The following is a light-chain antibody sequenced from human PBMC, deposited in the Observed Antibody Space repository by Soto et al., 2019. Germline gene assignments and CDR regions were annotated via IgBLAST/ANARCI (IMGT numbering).Light chain of an antibody. CDR2: DVS. J-gene: IGLJ1*01. V-gene: IGLV2-11*01. CDR1: SSDVVGYNY. Sequence: SALTQPRSVSGSPGQSVTISCSRTSSDVVGYNYVSWYQQHPGKAPKLMIYDVSKRPSGFPDRFSGSKSGNTASLTISGLQAEDEADYYCCSYAGSYVFGTGTKGTVL. CDR3: CSYAGSYV.